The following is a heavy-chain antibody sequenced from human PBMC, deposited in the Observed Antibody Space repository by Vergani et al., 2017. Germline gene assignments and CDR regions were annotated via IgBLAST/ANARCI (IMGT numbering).Heavy chain of an antibody. CDR2: IIPIFGTA. CDR1: GGTFSSYA. CDR3: ARAGISGCSCCHTDQYYYYYGMDV. V-gene: IGHV1-69*01. J-gene: IGHJ6*02. Sequence: QVQLVQSGAEVKKPGSSVKVSCKASGGTFSSYAISWVRQAPGQGLEWMGGIIPIFGTANYAQKFQGRVTITADEATSTAYMELSSLRSEDTAVYYCARAGISGCSCCHTDQYYYYYGMDVWGQGTTVTVSS. D-gene: IGHD2-15*01.